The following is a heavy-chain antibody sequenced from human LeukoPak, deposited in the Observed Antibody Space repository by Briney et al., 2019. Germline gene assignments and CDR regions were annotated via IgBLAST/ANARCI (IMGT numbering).Heavy chain of an antibody. CDR3: ARDSVTIFGVVIKADY. J-gene: IGHJ4*02. V-gene: IGHV3-21*01. CDR2: ISSSSSYI. D-gene: IGHD3-3*01. Sequence: PGGSLRLSRAASVFTFSSYSINWVRQAPGKGLEWVSSISSSSSYIYYADSVKGRFTISRDNAKNSLYLQMNSLRAEDTAVYYCARDSVTIFGVVIKADYWGQGTLVTVSS. CDR1: VFTFSSYS.